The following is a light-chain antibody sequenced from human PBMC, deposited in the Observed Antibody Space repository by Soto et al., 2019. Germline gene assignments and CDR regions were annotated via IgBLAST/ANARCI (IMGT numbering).Light chain of an antibody. Sequence: EIVMTQSPATLSVSPGERATLSCRASQSVSSNLAWYQQKPGQPPRLLIYGASTRATGIPARFSGSGSGTEFTLTISSLQSEDFAFYYCQQYNNWLLATFGPGTKVDIK. CDR3: QQYNNWLLAT. V-gene: IGKV3-15*01. J-gene: IGKJ3*01. CDR2: GAS. CDR1: QSVSSN.